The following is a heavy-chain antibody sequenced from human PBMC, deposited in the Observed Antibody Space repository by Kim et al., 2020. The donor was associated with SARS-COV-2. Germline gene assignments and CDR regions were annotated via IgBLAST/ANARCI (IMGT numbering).Heavy chain of an antibody. CDR3: AKRGPTMVRGVHAY. Sequence: ADAVKGRFTISRDNAENTLYLQMNSRRAEDTALYFCAKRGPTMVRGVHAYWGQGTLVTVSS. V-gene: IGHV3-23*01. D-gene: IGHD3-10*01. J-gene: IGHJ4*02.